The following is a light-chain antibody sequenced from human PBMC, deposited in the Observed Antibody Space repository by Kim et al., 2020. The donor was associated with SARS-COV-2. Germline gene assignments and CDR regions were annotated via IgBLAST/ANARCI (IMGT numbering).Light chain of an antibody. CDR3: QQYGSSLIT. CDR1: QTVTNNY. Sequence: SPGESATLSCRASQTVTNNYLAGYQQKPGQAPRLLIYGVSTRATGMPDRFSGSGSGTDFTLTISRLEPEDFAVYYCQQYGSSLITFGQGTRLEIK. J-gene: IGKJ5*01. V-gene: IGKV3-20*01. CDR2: GVS.